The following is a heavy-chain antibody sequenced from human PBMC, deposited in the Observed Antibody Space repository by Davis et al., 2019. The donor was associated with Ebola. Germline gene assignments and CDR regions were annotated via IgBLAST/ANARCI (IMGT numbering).Heavy chain of an antibody. J-gene: IGHJ6*02. Sequence: SETLSLTCAVSGGSISSSNWWSWVRQPPGKGLEWIGEIYHSGSTNYNPSLKSRVTISVDKSKNQFSLKLSSVTAADTAVYYCARASSIAAAGIYYYYGMDVWGQGTTVTVSS. CDR3: ARASSIAAAGIYYYYGMDV. V-gene: IGHV4-4*02. CDR1: GGSISSSNW. CDR2: IYHSGST. D-gene: IGHD6-13*01.